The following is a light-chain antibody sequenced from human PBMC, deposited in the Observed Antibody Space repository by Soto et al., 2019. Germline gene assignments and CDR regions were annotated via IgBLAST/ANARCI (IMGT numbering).Light chain of an antibody. Sequence: QSVLTQPPSVSGAPGQRVTIPCTGTSSNIGSYYDVSWYQQLPGTVPKLLIYGDNNRPSGVPDRFSGSKSGTTASLAITWLQDADEANDYCQSYDGGLSHWVFVGGTKLTVL. CDR2: GDN. CDR1: SSNIGSYYD. CDR3: QSYDGGLSHWV. J-gene: IGLJ3*02. V-gene: IGLV1-40*01.